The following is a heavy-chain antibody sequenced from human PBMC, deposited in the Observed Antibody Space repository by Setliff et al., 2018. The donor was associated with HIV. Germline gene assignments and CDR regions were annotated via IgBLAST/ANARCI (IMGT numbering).Heavy chain of an antibody. CDR2: IYTTGST. D-gene: IGHD3-10*01. CDR3: ARHEITMVRGVTIKAGYSFDY. Sequence: SETLSLTCTVSGGSISSGSYYWSWIRQPAGKGLEWIGHIYTTGSTNYNPSLKSRVTISVDTSKNQFSLKPNSVTAADTALYYCARHEITMVRGVTIKAGYSFDYWGQGTLVTVSS. CDR1: GGSISSGSYY. J-gene: IGHJ4*02. V-gene: IGHV4-61*09.